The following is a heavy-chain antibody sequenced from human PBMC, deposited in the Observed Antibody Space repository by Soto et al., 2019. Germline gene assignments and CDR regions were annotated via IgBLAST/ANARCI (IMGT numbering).Heavy chain of an antibody. CDR1: VGSISSYY. V-gene: IGHV4-59*01. CDR3: ARDNGIAARRLEY. Sequence: SETLSLTCTGSVGSISSYYWSLIRQPPGKGLEWIGYIYYSGSTKYNPSLKSRVTISVDTSKNKFSLKLSSVTAADTAVYYCARDNGIAARRLEYWGQGTMVTVSS. D-gene: IGHD6-6*01. CDR2: IYYSGST. J-gene: IGHJ4*02.